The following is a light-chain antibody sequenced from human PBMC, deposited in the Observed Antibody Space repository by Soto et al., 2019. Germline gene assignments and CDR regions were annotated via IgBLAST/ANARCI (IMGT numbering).Light chain of an antibody. CDR2: GAS. J-gene: IGKJ1*01. V-gene: IGKV3-20*01. CDR1: QSISGTY. Sequence: EIVLTQSPGTLSLSPGERATLSCRASQSISGTYLAWYQQKPGRAPRILIYGASNRATGIPDRFSGSGSGTDFTLTISRLXXXXXAVYYCQHYGISXXWTFGQG. CDR3: QHYGISXXWT.